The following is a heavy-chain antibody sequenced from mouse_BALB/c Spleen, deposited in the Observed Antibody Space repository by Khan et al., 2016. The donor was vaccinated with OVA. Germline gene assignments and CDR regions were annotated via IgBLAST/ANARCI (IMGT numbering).Heavy chain of an antibody. J-gene: IGHJ2*01. Sequence: EVQLQESGTDLVRPGALVRLSCTASGFNIKDYYIHWVKQRPDQGLEWIGWIDPENGNAIYDPKFQGKASITADTSSNTAYLQLNNLTSEDTAGYYGPRSILLYFDYWGQGTTLTVSS. CDR2: IDPENGNA. V-gene: IGHV14-1*02. D-gene: IGHD2-3*01. CDR1: GFNIKDYY. CDR3: PRSILLYFDY.